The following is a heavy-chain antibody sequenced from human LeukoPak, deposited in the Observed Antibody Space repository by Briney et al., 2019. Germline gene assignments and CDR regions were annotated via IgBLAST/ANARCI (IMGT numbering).Heavy chain of an antibody. CDR1: GFTFSSHG. Sequence: PGRSPRLSCAASGFTFSSHGMHWVRQAPGKGLEWVAVIWFDGSNEYYADSVKGRFTISRDNAKNSLYLQVNSLRADDTAVYYCARLQRYVSDYYYGMDVWGQGTTVTVSS. CDR2: IWFDGSNE. D-gene: IGHD5-24*01. V-gene: IGHV3-33*01. J-gene: IGHJ6*02. CDR3: ARLQRYVSDYYYGMDV.